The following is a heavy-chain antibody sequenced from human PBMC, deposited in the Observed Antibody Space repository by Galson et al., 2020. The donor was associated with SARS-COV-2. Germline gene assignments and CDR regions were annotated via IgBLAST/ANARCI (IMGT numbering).Heavy chain of an antibody. CDR3: ASFSPWLLLDY. V-gene: IGHV3-48*03. CDR2: ISSSGSTI. Sequence: GGSLRLSCAASGFTFSSYEMNWVRQAPGKGLEWVSYISSSGSTIYYADSVKGRFTISRDNAKNSLYLQMNSLRAEDTAVYYCASFSPWLLLDYWGQGTLVTVSS. J-gene: IGHJ4*02. CDR1: GFTFSSYE. D-gene: IGHD3-22*01.